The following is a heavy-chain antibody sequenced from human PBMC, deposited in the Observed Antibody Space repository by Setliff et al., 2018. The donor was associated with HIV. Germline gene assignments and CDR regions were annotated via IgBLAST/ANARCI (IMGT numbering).Heavy chain of an antibody. CDR1: GGSISSGDYY. D-gene: IGHD3-10*01. V-gene: IGHV4-30-4*08. Sequence: SETLSLTCTVSGGSISSGDYYWSWIRQPPGKGLEWIGYIYYSGSTYYNPSLKSRVTISVDTSKNQFSLKLSSVTAADTAVYYCARLYGSGSYQVDYWGQGTLVTVSS. CDR2: IYYSGST. J-gene: IGHJ4*02. CDR3: ARLYGSGSYQVDY.